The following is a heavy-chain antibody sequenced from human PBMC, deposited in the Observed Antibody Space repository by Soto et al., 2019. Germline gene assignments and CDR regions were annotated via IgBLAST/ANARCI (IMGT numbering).Heavy chain of an antibody. D-gene: IGHD2-21*02. CDR1: GYTFTSYA. CDR3: ARSIVVVTALDY. V-gene: IGHV1-3*05. J-gene: IGHJ4*02. Sequence: QVQLVQSGAEEKKPGASVKVACKSSGYTFTSYAMHWVRQAPGQRLEWMGWINAGNGNTKYSQKFQGRVTTTRDTTASTAYQEMSSLRSEDTAVYYCARSIVVVTALDYWGQGTLVTVSS. CDR2: INAGNGNT.